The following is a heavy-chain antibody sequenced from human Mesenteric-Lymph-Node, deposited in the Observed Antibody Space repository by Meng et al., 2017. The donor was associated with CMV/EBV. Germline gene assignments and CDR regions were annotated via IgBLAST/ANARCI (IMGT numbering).Heavy chain of an antibody. CDR3: ARVVPASIPY. J-gene: IGHJ4*02. CDR1: GFTFSNFW. CDR2: IKQDGGEK. Sequence: LSCVTCGFTFSNFWMTWVRQAPGKGLEWVANIKQDGGEKYYVDSVKGRFTIFRDNAKNSLYLQMNSLRVEDTAVYYCARVVPASIPYWGQGTLVTVSS. V-gene: IGHV3-7*04. D-gene: IGHD2-2*01.